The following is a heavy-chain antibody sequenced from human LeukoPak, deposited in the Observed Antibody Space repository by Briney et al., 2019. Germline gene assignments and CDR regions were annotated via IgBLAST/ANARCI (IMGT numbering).Heavy chain of an antibody. CDR3: ATSGYAYAALDI. J-gene: IGHJ3*02. CDR1: GGTFSSYA. Sequence: SVKVSCKASGGTFSSYAISWVRQAPGQGLEWMGGIIPIFGTANYAQKFQAWVTMTRDTSISIAYMELSRLRSDDTAVYHCATSGYAYAALDIWGQGTMVTVSS. V-gene: IGHV1-69*05. D-gene: IGHD5-18*01. CDR2: IIPIFGTA.